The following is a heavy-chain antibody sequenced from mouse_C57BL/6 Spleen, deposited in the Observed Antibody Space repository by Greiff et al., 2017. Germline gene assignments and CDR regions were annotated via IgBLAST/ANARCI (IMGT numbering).Heavy chain of an antibody. D-gene: IGHD1-1*01. CDR1: GYSITSGYY. J-gene: IGHJ1*03. CDR2: ISYDGSN. Sequence: ESGPGLVKPSQSLSLTCSVTGYSITSGYYWNWIRQFPGNKLEWMGYISYDGSNNYNPSLKNRISLTRDTSKNQFFLKLNSVTTEDTATYYCAREEYYYDSSPEYFDVWGTGTTVTVSS. V-gene: IGHV3-6*01. CDR3: AREEYYYDSSPEYFDV.